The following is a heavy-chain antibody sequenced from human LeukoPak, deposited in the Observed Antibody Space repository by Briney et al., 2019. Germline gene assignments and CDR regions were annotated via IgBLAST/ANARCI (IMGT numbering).Heavy chain of an antibody. D-gene: IGHD3-10*01. CDR3: AREGFGELLVGWFDP. CDR2: IYYSGST. CDR1: GGSISSSGYY. V-gene: IGHV4-39*07. J-gene: IGHJ5*02. Sequence: SETLSLTCTVSGGSISSSGYYWGWIRQPPGKGLEWIGSIYYSGSTYYNPSLKSRVTISVDTSKNQFSLKLSSVTAADTAVYYCAREGFGELLVGWFDPWGQGTLVTVSS.